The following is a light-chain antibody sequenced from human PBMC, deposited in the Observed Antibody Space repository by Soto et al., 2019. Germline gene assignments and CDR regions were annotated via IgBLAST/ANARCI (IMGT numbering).Light chain of an antibody. CDR3: LSAEGV. V-gene: IGLV3-16*01. J-gene: IGLJ2*01. CDR2: KDS. Sequence: SYELTQPPSVSVSLGQMARITCSGEALPKKYAYWYQQKPGQFPVLVIYKDSERPSGIPERFSGSSSGTIVTLTISGVQAEDEADYYCLSAEGVFGGGTQLTVL. CDR1: ALPKKY.